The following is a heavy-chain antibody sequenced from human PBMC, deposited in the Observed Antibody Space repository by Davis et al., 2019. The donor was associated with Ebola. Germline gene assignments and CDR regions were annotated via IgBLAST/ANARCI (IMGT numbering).Heavy chain of an antibody. J-gene: IGHJ4*02. CDR2: IIPILGIA. CDR3: ARAGSSTWRDFDY. D-gene: IGHD2-2*01. CDR1: GGTFSSYA. V-gene: IGHV1-69*10. Sequence: SVKVSCKASGGTFSSYAISWVRQAPGQGLEWMGGIIPILGIANYAQKFQGRVTITADESTSTAYMELSRLRSDDTAVYYCARAGSSTWRDFDYWGQGTLVTVSS.